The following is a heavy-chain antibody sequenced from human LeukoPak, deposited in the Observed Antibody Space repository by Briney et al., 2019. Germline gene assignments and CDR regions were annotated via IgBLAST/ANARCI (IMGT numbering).Heavy chain of an antibody. J-gene: IGHJ4*02. CDR1: GFTFSNAW. CDR2: IQSKTDGGTT. D-gene: IGHD3-9*01. Sequence: PGGSLRLSCAASGFTFSNAWMSWVRQAPGKGLEWGGGIQSKTDGGTTDYAAPVKGRFTISRDDSKNTLYLQMNSLKTEDTAVYYCTTEYYDILTGYSFDYWGQGTLVTVSS. CDR3: TTEYYDILTGYSFDY. V-gene: IGHV3-15*01.